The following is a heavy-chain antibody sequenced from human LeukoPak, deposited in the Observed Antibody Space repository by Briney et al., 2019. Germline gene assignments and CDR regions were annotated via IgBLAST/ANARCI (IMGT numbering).Heavy chain of an antibody. V-gene: IGHV1-2*02. Sequence: ASVKVSCKASGYTFTGYYMHWVRQAPGQGLEWMAWINPNSGGTNYAQKFQGRVTMTRDTSISTAYMELSRLRSDDTAVYYCARRGNYDFWSGQYYYYYMDVWGKGTTVTVSS. D-gene: IGHD3-3*01. CDR2: INPNSGGT. CDR1: GYTFTGYY. CDR3: ARRGNYDFWSGQYYYYYMDV. J-gene: IGHJ6*03.